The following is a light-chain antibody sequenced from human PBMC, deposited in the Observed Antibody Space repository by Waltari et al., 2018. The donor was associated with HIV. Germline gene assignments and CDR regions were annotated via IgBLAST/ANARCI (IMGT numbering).Light chain of an antibody. CDR2: DVT. Sequence: QSALTQPASVSGSPGQSITISCPGTSSDVGGYNYVSWYQQHPGKAPKRMVYDVTNRPSGVSNRFSGSKSGNTAFLTISGLQAEDEADYYCSSYTTSRTVVFGGGTKLTVL. CDR3: SSYTTSRTVV. J-gene: IGLJ2*01. V-gene: IGLV2-14*03. CDR1: SSDVGGYNY.